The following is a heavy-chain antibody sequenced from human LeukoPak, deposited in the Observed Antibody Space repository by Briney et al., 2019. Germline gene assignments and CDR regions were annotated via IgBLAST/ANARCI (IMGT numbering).Heavy chain of an antibody. Sequence: PGGSMRLSCAASGFTFSSYGMHWVRQAPGKGLEWVAFIRYDGSNKYYADSVKGRFTISGDNSKNTLYLQMNSLRAEDTAVYYCAKEDLGHYDILTGSPLGWGQGTMVTVSS. CDR2: IRYDGSNK. CDR1: GFTFSSYG. J-gene: IGHJ3*01. V-gene: IGHV3-30*02. D-gene: IGHD3-9*01. CDR3: AKEDLGHYDILTGSPLG.